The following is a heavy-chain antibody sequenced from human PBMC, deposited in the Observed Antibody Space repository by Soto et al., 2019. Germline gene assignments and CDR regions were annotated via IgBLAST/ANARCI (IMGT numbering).Heavy chain of an antibody. Sequence: SVKVSCKASGGTFSRHAISWVRQAPGKGLEWMGGIIPFFKAANYAQKFQGRVTITADDSTSTAYMDLYSLRSEDTAVYYCARDVPLNYYDGTFSYYAMDVWGQGTTVTSP. D-gene: IGHD3-16*01. CDR3: ARDVPLNYYDGTFSYYAMDV. V-gene: IGHV1-69*13. CDR2: IIPFFKAA. CDR1: GGTFSRHA. J-gene: IGHJ6*02.